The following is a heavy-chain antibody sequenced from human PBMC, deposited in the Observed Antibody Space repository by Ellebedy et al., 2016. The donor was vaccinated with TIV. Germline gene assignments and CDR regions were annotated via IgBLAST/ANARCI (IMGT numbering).Heavy chain of an antibody. J-gene: IGHJ4*02. V-gene: IGHV3-23*01. Sequence: GGSLRLSCSASAFTFSSHAMSWVRQAPGKGLEWVSVVTGGSDPTFYANFAKGRFTISRDNAKNSLYLHMSSLRVEDTAVYYCARVHGDYRIDYWGPGTLVTVSS. D-gene: IGHD4-17*01. CDR1: AFTFSSHA. CDR2: VTGGSDPT. CDR3: ARVHGDYRIDY.